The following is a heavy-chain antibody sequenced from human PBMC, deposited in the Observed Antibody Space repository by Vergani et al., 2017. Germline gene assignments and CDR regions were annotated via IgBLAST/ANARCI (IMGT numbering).Heavy chain of an antibody. Sequence: QVQLQQWGAGLLNPSETLSLTCAVYGGSFSGYYWCWIRQPPGKGLEWIGEINHSGSTNYNPSLKSRVTISVDTSKSQFSLKLSSVTAADTAVYYWARGFGASACYMDGGSKGSTVTVSS. CDR3: ARGFGASACYMDG. CDR2: INHSGST. CDR1: GGSFSGYY. D-gene: IGHD3-16*01. J-gene: IGHJ6*03. V-gene: IGHV4-34*01.